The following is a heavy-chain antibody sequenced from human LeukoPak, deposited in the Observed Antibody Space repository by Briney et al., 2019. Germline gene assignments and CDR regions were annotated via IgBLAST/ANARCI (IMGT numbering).Heavy chain of an antibody. D-gene: IGHD4-17*01. CDR3: ARLTSATVTYDY. J-gene: IGHJ4*02. Sequence: GSLRLSCAASGFSFSRSWMSWVRQAPGKGLEWVTNIKQDGSEKYYVDSVKGRFTVSRDNSKNSLYLQMNSLRDEDTAVYYCARLTSATVTYDYWGQGTLVTVSS. CDR2: IKQDGSEK. V-gene: IGHV3-7*01. CDR1: GFSFSRSW.